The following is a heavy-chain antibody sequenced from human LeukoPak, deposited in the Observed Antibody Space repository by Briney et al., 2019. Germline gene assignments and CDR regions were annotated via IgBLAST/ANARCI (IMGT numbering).Heavy chain of an antibody. Sequence: GESLKISCKGSGYSFTSYWIGWVRQMPGKGLEWMGIIYPGDSDTRYSSSFQGQVTISADKSISTAYLQWSSLKASDTAMYYCARQRFDSSGFRLFDAFDIWGQGTMVTVSS. D-gene: IGHD3-22*01. CDR1: GYSFTSYW. J-gene: IGHJ3*02. CDR2: IYPGDSDT. V-gene: IGHV5-51*01. CDR3: ARQRFDSSGFRLFDAFDI.